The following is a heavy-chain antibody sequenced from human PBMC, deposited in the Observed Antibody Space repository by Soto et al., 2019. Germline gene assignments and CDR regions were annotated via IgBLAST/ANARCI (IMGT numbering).Heavy chain of an antibody. CDR1: GGSINTFY. D-gene: IGHD5-12*01. V-gene: IGHV4-4*07. CDR3: AREGSYSAYNFAHGIQLWSFDF. Sequence: PSETLSLTCTVSGGSINTFYWSWVLQPAGKGLEWTGRIFSSGSTSFNPSLESRVAMSVDTSKNHFSLNLSSVTAADMAVYYCAREGSYSAYNFAHGIQLWSFDFWGQGALVTVSS. J-gene: IGHJ4*02. CDR2: IFSSGST.